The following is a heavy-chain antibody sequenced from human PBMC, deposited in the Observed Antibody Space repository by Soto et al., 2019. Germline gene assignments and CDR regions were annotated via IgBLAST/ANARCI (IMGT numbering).Heavy chain of an antibody. CDR3: ASHLTGTTPAESFDI. CDR1: GFSFSSYG. D-gene: IGHD1-20*01. J-gene: IGHJ3*02. Sequence: GGSLRLSCAASGFSFSSYGMEWVRLAPGKGLEWVAATTYDGGIKHYVDSVKGRFTISRDNSKNTLYLQMNSLRVEDTATYYCASHLTGTTPAESFDIWGQGTMVTVSS. V-gene: IGHV3-30*03. CDR2: TTYDGGIK.